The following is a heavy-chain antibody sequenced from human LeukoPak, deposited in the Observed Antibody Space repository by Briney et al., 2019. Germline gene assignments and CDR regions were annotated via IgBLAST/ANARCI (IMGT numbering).Heavy chain of an antibody. J-gene: IGHJ5*02. Sequence: PGGSLRLSCAASGFIFSHHGMNWVRQAPGKGLEWVSGIRTDSVTTYYADSVKGRFIISRDNSKNTVYLQMNSLRAEDTAVYYCAKEHDLWHEEGNWFDPWGQGTLVTVSS. CDR3: AKEHDLWHEEGNWFDP. V-gene: IGHV3-23*01. CDR2: IRTDSVTT. CDR1: GFIFSHHG. D-gene: IGHD3-3*01.